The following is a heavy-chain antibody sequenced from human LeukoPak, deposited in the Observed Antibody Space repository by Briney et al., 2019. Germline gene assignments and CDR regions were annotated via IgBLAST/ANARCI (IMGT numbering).Heavy chain of an antibody. CDR2: ISFDGRKK. Sequence: GGSLRLSCAASGFNFNNYVMHWVRQAPGKGLEWVTEISFDGRKKTYVDSVKGRFTISRDSPKNTVYLQMDSLRAEDTAVYYCARGAEKILSFGEYPSDAFDIWGQGTMVSVTS. CDR3: ARGAEKILSFGEYPSDAFDI. V-gene: IGHV3-30*03. D-gene: IGHD3-10*01. CDR1: GFNFNNYV. J-gene: IGHJ3*02.